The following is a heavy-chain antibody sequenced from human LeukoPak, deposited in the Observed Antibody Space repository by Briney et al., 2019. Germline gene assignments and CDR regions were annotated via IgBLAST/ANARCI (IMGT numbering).Heavy chain of an antibody. Sequence: SETLSLTCTVSGDSISSYYWRWIRQPPGKGLEWLGYIYYSGSTNYNPSLESQVTISVDTSKNQFSLKLSSVTAADTAVYYCAREAYSTTGHFDYWGQGTLVTVSS. D-gene: IGHD1-1*01. CDR1: GDSISSYY. V-gene: IGHV4-59*01. CDR2: IYYSGST. CDR3: AREAYSTTGHFDY. J-gene: IGHJ4*02.